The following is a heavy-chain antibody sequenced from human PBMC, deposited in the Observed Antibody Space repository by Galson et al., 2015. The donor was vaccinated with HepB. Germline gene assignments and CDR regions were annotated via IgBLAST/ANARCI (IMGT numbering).Heavy chain of an antibody. CDR1: GDSVSSNSAA. CDR3: ARGGYDSSGYPWYFDY. Sequence: CAISGDSVSSNSAAWNWIRQSPSRGLEWLGRTYYRSKWYNDYAVSVKSRITINPDTSKNQFSLQLNSVTPEDTAVYYCARGGYDSSGYPWYFDYWGQGTLVTVSS. D-gene: IGHD3-22*01. J-gene: IGHJ4*02. V-gene: IGHV6-1*01. CDR2: TYYRSKWYN.